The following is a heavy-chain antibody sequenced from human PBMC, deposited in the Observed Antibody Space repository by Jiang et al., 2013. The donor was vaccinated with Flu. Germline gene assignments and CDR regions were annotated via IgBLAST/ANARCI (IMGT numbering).Heavy chain of an antibody. Sequence: AGFTISRDNAKESLFLQMDSLRAEDTAVYYCAKDISVAGVGLDYWGQGTLVTVSS. D-gene: IGHD6-19*01. J-gene: IGHJ4*02. CDR3: AKDISVAGVGLDY. V-gene: IGHV3-9*01.